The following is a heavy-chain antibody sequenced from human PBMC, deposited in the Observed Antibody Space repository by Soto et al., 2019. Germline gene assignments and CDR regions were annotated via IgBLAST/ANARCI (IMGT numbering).Heavy chain of an antibody. CDR2: TNPNSGNT. CDR1: GYTFTSYD. V-gene: IGHV1-8*01. J-gene: IGHJ6*02. D-gene: IGHD3-3*01. CDR3: ARSYDFWSGYYPYYYYGMDV. Sequence: GASVKVSCKASGYTFTSYDINWVRQATGQGLEWMGWTNPNSGNTGYAQKFQGRVTMTRNTSISTAYMELSSLRSEDTAVYYCARSYDFWSGYYPYYYYGMDVWGQGTTVTVSS.